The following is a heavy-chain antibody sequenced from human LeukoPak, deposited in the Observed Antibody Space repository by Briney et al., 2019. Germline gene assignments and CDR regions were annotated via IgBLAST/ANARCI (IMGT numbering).Heavy chain of an antibody. CDR3: ARSAPLYYYGSGSYFDY. CDR1: GYTFTSYD. CDR2: MNPNSGDT. J-gene: IGHJ4*02. D-gene: IGHD3-10*01. V-gene: IGHV1-8*01. Sequence: GASVKVSCKASGYTFTSYDINWVRQATGQGLEWMGWMNPNSGDTGYAQKFQGRVTMTRNTSISTAYMELSSLRSEDTAVYYCARSAPLYYYGSGSYFDYWGQGTLVTVSS.